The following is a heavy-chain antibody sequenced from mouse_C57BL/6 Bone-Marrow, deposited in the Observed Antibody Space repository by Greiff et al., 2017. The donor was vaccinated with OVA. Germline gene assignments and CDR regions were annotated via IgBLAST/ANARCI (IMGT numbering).Heavy chain of an antibody. J-gene: IGHJ1*03. D-gene: IGHD3-3*01. CDR3: ARGGLWYFDV. Sequence: EVKLVESGGGLVKPGGSLKLSCAASGFTFSSYAMSWVRQTPDKRLEWVATISDGGSYTYYPDNVKGRFTISRDNAKNNLYLQMSHLKSEDTAMYYCARGGLWYFDVWGTGTTVTVSS. V-gene: IGHV5-4*03. CDR1: GFTFSSYA. CDR2: ISDGGSYT.